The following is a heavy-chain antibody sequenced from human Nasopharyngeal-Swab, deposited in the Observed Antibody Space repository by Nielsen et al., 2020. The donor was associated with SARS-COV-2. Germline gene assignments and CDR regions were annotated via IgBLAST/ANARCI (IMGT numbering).Heavy chain of an antibody. Sequence: ASVKVSCKASGYTFTSYYMHWVRQAPGQGLEWMVIINPSGGSTSYAQKFQGRVTMTRDTSTSTVYMELSSLRSEDTAVYYCARERAYGSGNYFYYYYGMDVWGQGTTVTVSS. CDR1: GYTFTSYY. D-gene: IGHD3-10*01. CDR3: ARERAYGSGNYFYYYYGMDV. J-gene: IGHJ6*02. CDR2: INPSGGST. V-gene: IGHV1-46*01.